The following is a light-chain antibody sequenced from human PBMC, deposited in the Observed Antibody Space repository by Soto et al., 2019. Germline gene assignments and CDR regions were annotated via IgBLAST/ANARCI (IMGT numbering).Light chain of an antibody. V-gene: IGKV1-5*03. Sequence: DIQMTQSPSTLSASVGDRVTITCRASQTINNWLAWYQQRPGKAPKLLIYEASTLEGGVPSRFSGSGSGTEFTLTISSLQPDDFGTYHCQQYNTFSITFGGGTKVEIK. CDR2: EAS. J-gene: IGKJ4*01. CDR3: QQYNTFSIT. CDR1: QTINNW.